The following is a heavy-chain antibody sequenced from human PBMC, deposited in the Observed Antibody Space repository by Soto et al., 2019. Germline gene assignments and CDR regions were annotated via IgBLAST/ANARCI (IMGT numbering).Heavy chain of an antibody. V-gene: IGHV3-7*01. J-gene: IGHJ4*02. D-gene: IGHD4-17*01. CDR2: IKGDGSNK. CDR1: GFTFSSDW. Sequence: GGSLRLSCAASGFTFSSDWMSWVRQAPGKGLEWVSSIKGDGSNKYYVDSVKGRFTISRDNAKNTLYLQMNRLRAEDTAVYYCARGVTVATDYWGQGTLVTVSS. CDR3: ARGVTVATDY.